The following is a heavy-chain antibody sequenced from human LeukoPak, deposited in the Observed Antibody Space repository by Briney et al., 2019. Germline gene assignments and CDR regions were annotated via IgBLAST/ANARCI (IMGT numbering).Heavy chain of an antibody. Sequence: SETLSPTCTVSGGSVSSASYYWSWIRQPPGKGLEWIAYIYYSGSTNYNPSLKSRVTISLDTSKNQFSLKLISVTAADTVVSEDTTHGWYYDILTGYRRTNYYFDYWGQGTLVTVSS. D-gene: IGHD3-9*01. J-gene: IGHJ4*02. CDR2: IYYSGST. CDR1: GGSVSSASYY. V-gene: IGHV4-61*01. CDR3: TTHGWYYDILTGYRRTNYYFDY.